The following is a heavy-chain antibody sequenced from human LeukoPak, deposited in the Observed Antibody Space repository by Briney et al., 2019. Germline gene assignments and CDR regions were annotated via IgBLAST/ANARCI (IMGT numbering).Heavy chain of an antibody. D-gene: IGHD3-22*01. V-gene: IGHV3-30*18. J-gene: IGHJ4*02. CDR3: AKSLHSSGFYYVDY. Sequence: GGSLRLSWAASGFTFSSYGMHWVRQAPGKGLEWVAVISDDGTNKYYADSVKGRFTISRDNSKNTLYLQMNSLRADDTAVFYCAKSLHSSGFYYVDYWGQGTLVTVSS. CDR2: ISDDGTNK. CDR1: GFTFSSYG.